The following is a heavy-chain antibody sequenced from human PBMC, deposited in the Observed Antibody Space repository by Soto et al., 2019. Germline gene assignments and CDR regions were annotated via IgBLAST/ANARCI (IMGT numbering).Heavy chain of an antibody. CDR1: GFTFSSYA. V-gene: IGHV3-30-3*01. Sequence: GGSLRLSCAASGFTFSSYAMHWVRQAPGKGLEWVALISYDGSDKDYADSVKGRFTISRDNSRNTLFLQMNSLRAEDTAVYYCARDYYKYYDSSGYYRSPAYWGQGNLVTVSS. J-gene: IGHJ4*02. CDR2: ISYDGSDK. CDR3: ARDYYKYYDSSGYYRSPAY. D-gene: IGHD3-22*01.